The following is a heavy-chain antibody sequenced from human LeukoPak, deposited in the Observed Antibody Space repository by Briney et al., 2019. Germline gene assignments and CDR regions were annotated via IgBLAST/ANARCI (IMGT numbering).Heavy chain of an antibody. CDR1: GFTFSSYA. J-gene: IGHJ4*02. V-gene: IGHV3-23*01. CDR3: AKGASGWYGYYFDY. Sequence: GGSLRLSCAASGFTFSSYAMSWVRQAPGKGLEWVSGISGSGGSTHYADSVKGRFTISRDNSKNTLYLQMNSLRAEDTAVYYCAKGASGWYGYYFDYWGQGTLVTVSS. D-gene: IGHD6-19*01. CDR2: ISGSGGST.